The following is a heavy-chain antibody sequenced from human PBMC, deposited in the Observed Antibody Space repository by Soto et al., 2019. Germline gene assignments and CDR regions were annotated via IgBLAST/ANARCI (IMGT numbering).Heavy chain of an antibody. J-gene: IGHJ4*02. CDR3: AKSWNLDFSATWYAPDY. Sequence: LRLSCEASGFIFPNFGLHWVRQAPGKGLQWLGVVSSDGSRKYYADSVRGRLNISRDNPKNTLYLQLDRLSADDTAVYYCAKSWNLDFSATWYAPDYWGQGTLVTVSS. CDR2: VSSDGSRK. D-gene: IGHD6-13*01. V-gene: IGHV3-30*18. CDR1: GFIFPNFG.